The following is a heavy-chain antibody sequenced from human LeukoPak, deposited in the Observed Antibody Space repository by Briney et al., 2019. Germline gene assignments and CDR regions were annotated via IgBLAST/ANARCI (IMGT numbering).Heavy chain of an antibody. CDR3: ARDVGQGYCSGGSCYSSGY. D-gene: IGHD2-15*01. V-gene: IGHV4-4*02. CDR2: IYHSGST. Sequence: SETLSLTCAVSGGSISSSNWWSWVRQPPGKGLEWIGEIYHSGSTNYNPSLKSRVTISVDKSKNQFSLRLSSVTAADTAVYHCARDVGQGYCSGGSCYSSGYWGQGTLVTVSS. J-gene: IGHJ4*02. CDR1: GGSISSSNW.